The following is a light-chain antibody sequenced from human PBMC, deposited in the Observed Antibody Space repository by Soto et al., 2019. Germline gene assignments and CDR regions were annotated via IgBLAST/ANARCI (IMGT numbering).Light chain of an antibody. CDR1: QSVSSN. CDR3: QQYNNWWT. J-gene: IGKJ1*01. V-gene: IGKV3-15*01. CDR2: S. Sequence: EIVMTQSPATLSVSPGERATLSCRASQSVSSNLAWYQQKPGQAPRLLISTRATGIPARFSGSGSGTEFTLTISSLQSEDFAVYYCQQYNNWWTFGQGTKLEIK.